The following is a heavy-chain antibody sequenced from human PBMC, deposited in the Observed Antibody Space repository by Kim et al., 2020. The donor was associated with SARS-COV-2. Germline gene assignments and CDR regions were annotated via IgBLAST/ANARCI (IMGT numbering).Heavy chain of an antibody. CDR1: GYTLTELS. CDR2: FDSEDGET. CDR3: ATGRVAGPPAWFDP. V-gene: IGHV1-24*01. D-gene: IGHD2-15*01. J-gene: IGHJ5*02. Sequence: ASVKVSCKVSGYTLTELSMHWVRQAPGKGLEWMGGFDSEDGETIHAQTFQGRVTMTEDTSTDTAYMELSSLRSEDTAVYYCATGRVAGPPAWFDPWGQGTLVTVSS.